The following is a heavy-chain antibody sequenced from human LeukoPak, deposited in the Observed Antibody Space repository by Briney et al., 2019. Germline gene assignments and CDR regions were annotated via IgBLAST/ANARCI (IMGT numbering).Heavy chain of an antibody. V-gene: IGHV3-33*01. D-gene: IGHD3-16*01. CDR3: ARDRSGLDI. CDR1: GFTFSSYG. CDR2: IWYDGSNK. Sequence: PGGSLRLSCAASGFTFSSYGMHWVRQAPGKGLEWVAVIWYDGSNKYYADSVKGRFTVSRDNSKNTLYLQMNSLRAEDTAVYYCARDRSGLDIWGQGTMVTVSS. J-gene: IGHJ3*02.